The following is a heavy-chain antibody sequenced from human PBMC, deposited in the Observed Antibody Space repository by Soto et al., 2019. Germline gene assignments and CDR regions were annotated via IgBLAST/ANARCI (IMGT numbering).Heavy chain of an antibody. J-gene: IGHJ4*02. D-gene: IGHD5-12*01. CDR2: ISAGNGNI. CDR3: ARVRYSDYDFHY. V-gene: IGHV1-3*01. Sequence: ASVKVSCKASGYTFTSYAMHWVRQAPGQRLEWMGRISAGNGNIKYPQKFQGRVTITRDTSASTAYMELSSLRSEDTAVYYCARVRYSDYDFHYWGQGTLVTVSS. CDR1: GYTFTSYA.